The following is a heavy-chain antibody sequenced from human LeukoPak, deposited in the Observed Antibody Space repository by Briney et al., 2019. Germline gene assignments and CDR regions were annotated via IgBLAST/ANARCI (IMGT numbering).Heavy chain of an antibody. CDR3: AGHSDRLFVNAFEI. CDR1: GGSISSTNYY. J-gene: IGHJ3*02. V-gene: IGHV4-39*01. CDR2: IFYRGHT. Sequence: SETLSITCTVSGGSISSTNYYWGWLRPPQGQGLEWIGSIFYRGHTYCTLSLRSRVTISVATYQNSFSLKLSSVTDGDTAVSYCAGHSDRLFVNAFEIWGQGTMVTFSS. D-gene: IGHD2-21*01.